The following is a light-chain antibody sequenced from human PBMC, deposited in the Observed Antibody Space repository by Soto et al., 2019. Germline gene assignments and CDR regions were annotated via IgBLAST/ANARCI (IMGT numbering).Light chain of an antibody. CDR3: QAWDSITAE. Sequence: SYELTQPPSVSVSPGQTASITCSGDKLGDKYACWYQQKPGQSPVLVIYQDSKRPSGIPERFSGSNSGNTATLTISGTQAMDEADYYCQAWDSITAEFGGGTKLAV. J-gene: IGLJ2*01. V-gene: IGLV3-1*01. CDR2: QDS. CDR1: KLGDKY.